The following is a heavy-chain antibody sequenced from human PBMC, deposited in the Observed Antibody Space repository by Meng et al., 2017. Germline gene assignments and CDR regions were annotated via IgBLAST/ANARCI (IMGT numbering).Heavy chain of an antibody. CDR1: GGSFSGYY. D-gene: IGHD4-17*01. CDR2: INHSGST. J-gene: IGHJ4*02. CDR3: ARGSMFGATVTKIDY. Sequence: VHVHVWGAGLLKPSATLSLTCAVYGGSFSGYYWSWIRQPRGKGLEWIGEINHSGSTNYNPSLKRRVPISVDTSKNQFSLKLSSVTPADTAVYYCARGSMFGATVTKIDYWGQGTLVTVSS. V-gene: IGHV4-34*01.